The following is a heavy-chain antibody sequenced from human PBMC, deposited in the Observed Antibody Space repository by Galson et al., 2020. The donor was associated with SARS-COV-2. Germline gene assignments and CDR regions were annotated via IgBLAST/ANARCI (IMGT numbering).Heavy chain of an antibody. D-gene: IGHD3-9*01. CDR1: GFTFSSYA. V-gene: IGHV3-23*01. CDR3: AKFQETYYDILTGSYYYYGMDV. CDR2: ISGSGVST. Sequence: GGSLRLSCPASGFTFSSYAMSWVRQAPGKGLEWVSAISGSGVSTYSADSGKGRFTISRDNSKNTLYLQMNSLRAEDTAVYYCAKFQETYYDILTGSYYYYGMDVWGQGTTVTVSS. J-gene: IGHJ6*02.